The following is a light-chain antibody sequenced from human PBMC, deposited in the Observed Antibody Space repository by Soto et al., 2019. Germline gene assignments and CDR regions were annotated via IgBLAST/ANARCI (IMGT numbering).Light chain of an antibody. Sequence: DIQMTQSPSSLFASVGDRVSITCLASQRVSNDLNWYQKKPGKAPNLLVYAASNLQSGVPSRFSGSGSGTDFTLTISSLQPEDFATYYCQQGYSSPPTFGQGTRVDNK. CDR2: AAS. CDR1: QRVSND. V-gene: IGKV1-39*01. CDR3: QQGYSSPPT. J-gene: IGKJ5*01.